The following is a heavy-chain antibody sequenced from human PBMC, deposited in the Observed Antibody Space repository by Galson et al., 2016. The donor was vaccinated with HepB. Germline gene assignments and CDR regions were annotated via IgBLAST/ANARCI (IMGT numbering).Heavy chain of an antibody. CDR1: GFTFSNYW. D-gene: IGHD3/OR15-3a*01. Sequence: SLRLSCAASGFTFSNYWMSWVRQAPGKGLEWVANIKPDGSEKYYVDSGKGRFTFSRDNAKNSLYLQMNSLRAEDTAVYYCARGRDWSFDYWGQGTLVAVSS. CDR3: ARGRDWSFDY. V-gene: IGHV3-7*03. J-gene: IGHJ4*02. CDR2: IKPDGSEK.